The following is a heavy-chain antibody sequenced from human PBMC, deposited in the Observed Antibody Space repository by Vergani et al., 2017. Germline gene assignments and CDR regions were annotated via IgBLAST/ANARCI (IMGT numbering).Heavy chain of an antibody. CDR3: ARGFPELENEDAFDI. J-gene: IGHJ3*02. CDR2: INPNSGGT. CDR1: GYTFTGYY. V-gene: IGHV1-2*02. D-gene: IGHD1-26*01. Sequence: QVQLVQSGAEVKKPGASVKVSCKASGYTFTGYYMHWVRQAPGQGLEWMGWINPNSGGTNYAQKFQGRVTMTRDTSISTAYMELSRLRSDDTAVYYCARGFPELENEDAFDIWGQGTKVTVSS.